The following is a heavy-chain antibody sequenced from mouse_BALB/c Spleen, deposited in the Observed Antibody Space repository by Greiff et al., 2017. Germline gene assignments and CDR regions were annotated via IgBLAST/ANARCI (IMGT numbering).Heavy chain of an antibody. CDR3: ARGGWPRAMDY. J-gene: IGHJ4*01. CDR1: GYTFTDYY. D-gene: IGHD2-3*01. V-gene: IGHV1-77*01. CDR2: IYPGSGNT. Sequence: QVQLQQSGAELARPGASVKLSCKASGYTFTDYYINWVKQTTGQGLEWIGEIYPGSGNTYYNEKFKGKATLTADKSSSTAYMQLSSLTSEDSAVYFCARGGWPRAMDYWGQGTSVTVSS.